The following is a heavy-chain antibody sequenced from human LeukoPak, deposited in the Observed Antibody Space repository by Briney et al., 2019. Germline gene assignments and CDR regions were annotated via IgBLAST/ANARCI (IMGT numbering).Heavy chain of an antibody. V-gene: IGHV3-33*01. CDR1: GFTFSSYG. J-gene: IGHJ4*02. CDR3: ARDGLGSGPNLRAFDY. D-gene: IGHD2-15*01. Sequence: PGGSLRLSCAASGFTFSSYGMHWVRQAPGKGLEWVAVIWYDGSNKYYADSVKGRFTISRDNSKNTLYLQMNSLRAEDTAVYYCARDGLGSGPNLRAFDYWGQGTLVTVSS. CDR2: IWYDGSNK.